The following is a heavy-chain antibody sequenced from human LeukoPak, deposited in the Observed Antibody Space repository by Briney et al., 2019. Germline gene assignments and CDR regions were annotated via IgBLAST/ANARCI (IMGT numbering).Heavy chain of an antibody. CDR3: ARDPRYCSSTSCYSGGWFDP. Sequence: ASVKVSCKASGGTFSSYAISWVRQAPGQGLEWMGWISAYNGNTNYAQKLQGRVTMTTDTSTSTAYMELRSLRSDDTAVYYCARDPRYCSSTSCYSGGWFDPWGQGTLVTVSS. CDR2: ISAYNGNT. V-gene: IGHV1-18*01. CDR1: GGTFSSYA. D-gene: IGHD2-2*02. J-gene: IGHJ5*02.